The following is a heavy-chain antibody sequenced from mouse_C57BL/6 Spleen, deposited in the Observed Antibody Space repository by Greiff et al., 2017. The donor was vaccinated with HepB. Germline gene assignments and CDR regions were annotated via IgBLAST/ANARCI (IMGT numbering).Heavy chain of an antibody. CDR1: GYTFTDYN. D-gene: IGHD4-1*01. J-gene: IGHJ3*01. Sequence: EVQLQQSGPELVKPGASVKIPCKASGYTFTDYNMDWVKQSHGKSLEWIGDINPNNGGTIYNQKFKGKATLTVDKSSSTAYMELRSLTSEDTAVYYCAREGTVSAWFAYWGQGTLVTVSA. CDR3: AREGTVSAWFAY. V-gene: IGHV1-18*01. CDR2: INPNNGGT.